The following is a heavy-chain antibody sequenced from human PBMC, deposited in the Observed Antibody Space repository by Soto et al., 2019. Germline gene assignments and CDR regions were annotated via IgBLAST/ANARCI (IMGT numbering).Heavy chain of an antibody. CDR2: IHYRGNT. Sequence: TLSLTCNVSGCSIHSGDYYWTWIRQHPEKGLEWIGNIHYRGNTYYSPSLESRVSISVDTSKNLFSLRLTSVTAADTAVYYCAREGGSYDSGGFLIRGAFDIWGRGTMVTVSS. CDR1: GCSIHSGDYY. V-gene: IGHV4-31*03. CDR3: AREGGSYDSGGFLIRGAFDI. J-gene: IGHJ3*02. D-gene: IGHD3-22*01.